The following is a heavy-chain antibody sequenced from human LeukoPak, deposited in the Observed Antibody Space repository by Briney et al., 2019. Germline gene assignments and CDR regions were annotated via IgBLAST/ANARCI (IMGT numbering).Heavy chain of an antibody. J-gene: IGHJ4*02. D-gene: IGHD2-21*01. V-gene: IGHV1-18*01. Sequence: ASVKVSCKPSGYTFTSYGISWVRQAPGQGLEWMGWISPYNGNTNYAQKFHGRVTMTTDTSTSTAYMELTSLGFDDSAVYYCAREWRDCDGGCVTGHFDYWGQGTLVTVSS. CDR3: AREWRDCDGGCVTGHFDY. CDR2: ISPYNGNT. CDR1: GYTFTSYG.